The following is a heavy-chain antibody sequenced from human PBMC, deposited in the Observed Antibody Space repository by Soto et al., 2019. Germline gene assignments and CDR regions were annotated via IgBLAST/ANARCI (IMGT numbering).Heavy chain of an antibody. CDR2: IIPIFGTA. D-gene: IGHD2-15*01. CDR3: ARVTSRLGCSGGSCYPPYYYYGMDV. CDR1: GGTFISYA. J-gene: IGHJ6*02. Sequence: SVKVSCKASGGTFISYAISWVRQAPGQGLEWMGGIIPIFGTANYAQKFQGRVTITADESTSTAYMELSSLRSEDTAVYYCARVTSRLGCSGGSCYPPYYYYGMDVWGQGTTVTVSS. V-gene: IGHV1-69*13.